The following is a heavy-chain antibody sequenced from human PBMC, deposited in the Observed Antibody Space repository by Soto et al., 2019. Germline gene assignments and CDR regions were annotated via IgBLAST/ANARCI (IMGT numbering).Heavy chain of an antibody. CDR1: GFTFSSYS. J-gene: IGHJ6*02. Sequence: GGSLGLSCAASGFTFSSYSMNWVRQAPGKGLEWVSSITSSTSYIYYADSVKGRFTISRDNAKNSLYLQMNSLRAEDTAVYYYAGDHPYVMAFRAQGTTVPVSS. CDR3: AGDHPYVMAF. CDR2: ITSSTSYI. V-gene: IGHV3-21*01.